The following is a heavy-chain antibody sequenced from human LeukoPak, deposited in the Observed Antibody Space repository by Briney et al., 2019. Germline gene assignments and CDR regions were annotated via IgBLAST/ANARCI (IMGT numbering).Heavy chain of an antibody. Sequence: ASVKVSCMASGYTFTGYYMHWVRQAPGQGLEWMGWINPNSGGTNYAQKFQGRVTMTRDTSISTAYMELSRLRSDDTAVYYCARARIFGVVTTDYWGQGTLVTVSS. CDR3: ARARIFGVVTTDY. J-gene: IGHJ4*02. D-gene: IGHD3-3*01. V-gene: IGHV1-2*02. CDR1: GYTFTGYY. CDR2: INPNSGGT.